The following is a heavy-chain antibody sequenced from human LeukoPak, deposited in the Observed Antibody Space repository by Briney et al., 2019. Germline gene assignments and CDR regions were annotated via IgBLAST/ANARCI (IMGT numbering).Heavy chain of an antibody. CDR1: GFTFRSYP. CDR2: ISGSGRST. V-gene: IGHV3-23*01. CDR3: AKDREKVIAAAGFNWFDP. Sequence: GGSLRLSCSASGFTFRSYPMSWVPQAPGKGLEWVSAISGSGRSTYYADSVKGRFTISRDNSKNTLYLQMTSLRAEDTAVYYCAKDREKVIAAAGFNWFDPWGQGTLVTVSS. D-gene: IGHD6-13*01. J-gene: IGHJ5*02.